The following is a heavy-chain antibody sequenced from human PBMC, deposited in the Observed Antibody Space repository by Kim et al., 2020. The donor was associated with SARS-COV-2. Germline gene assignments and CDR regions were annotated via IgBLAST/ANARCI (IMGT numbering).Heavy chain of an antibody. V-gene: IGHV3-33*05. J-gene: IGHJ4*01. D-gene: IGHD3-10*01. Sequence: GGSLRLSCAASGFTFSSYGMHWVRQAPGKGLEWVAVISYDGSNKYYADSVKGRFTISRDNSKNTLYLQMNSLRAEDTAVYYCARANPLWFGTYYFDYLG. CDR2: ISYDGSNK. CDR3: ARANPLWFGTYYFDY. CDR1: GFTFSSYG.